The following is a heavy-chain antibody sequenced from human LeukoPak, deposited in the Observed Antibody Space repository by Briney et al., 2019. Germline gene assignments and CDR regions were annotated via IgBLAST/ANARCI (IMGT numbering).Heavy chain of an antibody. CDR3: ATDSNPRSGGDAFDI. J-gene: IGHJ3*02. D-gene: IGHD3-16*01. V-gene: IGHV1-69-2*01. CDR1: GYTFTGYY. Sequence: ASVKVSCKASGYTFTGYYMHWVRQAPGKGLEWMGLVDPEDGETIYAEKFQGRVTITADTSTDTAYMELSSLRSEDTAVYYCATDSNPRSGGDAFDIWGQGTMVTVSS. CDR2: VDPEDGET.